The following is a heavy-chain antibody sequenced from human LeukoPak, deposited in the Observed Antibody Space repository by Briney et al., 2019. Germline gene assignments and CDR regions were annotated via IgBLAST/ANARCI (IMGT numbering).Heavy chain of an antibody. D-gene: IGHD1-1*01. V-gene: IGHV3-15*01. CDR1: GFTFSNAY. Sequence: GGSLRLSCAASGFTFSNAYMSWVRQAPGKGLEWVGRIKSKTDGGTTDYAAPVKGRFTISRDDSKNTLYLEMNSLRAEDTAVYYCARDKGPYIGSTGIAFCDYWGQGTLVIVSS. CDR3: ARDKGPYIGSTGIAFCDY. J-gene: IGHJ4*02. CDR2: IKSKTDGGTT.